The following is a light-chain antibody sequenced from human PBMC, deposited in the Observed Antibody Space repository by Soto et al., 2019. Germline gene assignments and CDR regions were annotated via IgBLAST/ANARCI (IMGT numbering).Light chain of an antibody. V-gene: IGLV2-8*01. CDR1: SSDVGDYNY. J-gene: IGLJ2*01. Sequence: QSVLTQPPSASGSPGQSVTISCTGTSSDVGDYNYVSWYQQHPGKVPKLMIYEVNKRPSGVPDRFSGSKSGNTASLTVSGLQAEDEADYYCSSYGGSNNLVFGGGTKLTVL. CDR3: SSYGGSNNLV. CDR2: EVN.